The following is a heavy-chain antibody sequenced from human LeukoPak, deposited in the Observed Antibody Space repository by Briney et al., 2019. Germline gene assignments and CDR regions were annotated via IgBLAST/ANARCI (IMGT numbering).Heavy chain of an antibody. CDR2: ISYDGSNK. V-gene: IGHV3-30*04. CDR3: ARDPTRGYDILTGLSP. CDR1: GFTFSSYA. D-gene: IGHD3-9*01. Sequence: GRSLRLSWAAAGFTFSSYAMHWVRQAPGKGLGWVAVISYDGSNKYYADSVKGRFTISRDNSKNTLYLQMNSLRAEDTAVYYCARDPTRGYDILTGLSPWGQGTLVTVSS. J-gene: IGHJ5*02.